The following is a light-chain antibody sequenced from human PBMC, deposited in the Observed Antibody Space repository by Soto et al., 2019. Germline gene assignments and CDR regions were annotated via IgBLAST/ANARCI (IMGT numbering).Light chain of an antibody. CDR2: RNN. CDR1: SSNIGSNY. CDR3: AAWDDSLSAPV. V-gene: IGLV1-47*01. J-gene: IGLJ2*01. Sequence: QAVVTQPPSASGTPGQRVTISCSGSSSNIGSNYVYWYQQLPGTAPKLLIYRNNQRPSGVPDRFSGSKSGTSASLAISGLRSEDEADYYCAAWDDSLSAPVFGGGTKLTV.